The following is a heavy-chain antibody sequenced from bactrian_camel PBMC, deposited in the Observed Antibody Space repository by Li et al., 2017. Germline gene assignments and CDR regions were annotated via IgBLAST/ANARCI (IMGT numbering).Heavy chain of an antibody. CDR2: IDSVGLT. V-gene: IGHV3S53*01. D-gene: IGHD1*01. J-gene: IGHJ4*01. Sequence: HVQLVESGGGSVQPGGSLRLSCSASGPTTFKSLCLGWFRRSPGKEREGIAVIDSVGLTNYTETVKGRFTISNDKSWMTVHLQMDNLKAEDTATYYCAAGPYAPSLSDASYNYWGQGTQVTVS. CDR3: AAGPYAPSLSDASYNY. CDR1: GPTTFKSLC.